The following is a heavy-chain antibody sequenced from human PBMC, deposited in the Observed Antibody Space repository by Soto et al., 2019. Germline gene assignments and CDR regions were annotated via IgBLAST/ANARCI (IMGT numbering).Heavy chain of an antibody. Sequence: GESLKISCKGSGYSFTSYWIGWVRQMPGKGLEWMGIIYPGDSDTRYSPSFQGQVTISADKSISTAYLQWSSLKASDTAMYYCARTGFYDSSGYPTYADYSGQGTLVTGSS. D-gene: IGHD3-22*01. CDR2: IYPGDSDT. J-gene: IGHJ4*02. V-gene: IGHV5-51*01. CDR1: GYSFTSYW. CDR3: ARTGFYDSSGYPTYADY.